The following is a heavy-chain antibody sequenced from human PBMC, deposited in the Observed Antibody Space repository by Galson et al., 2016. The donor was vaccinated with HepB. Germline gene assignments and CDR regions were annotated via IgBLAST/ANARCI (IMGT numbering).Heavy chain of an antibody. Sequence: TLSLTCSVSGASISNADDYWSWIRQPPGKGLEWIGYIYYSGRTYYNPSLQSRVTISIDTSQNQFSLRLSSVTAADTAVYYWARLRHPWGGRLDYWGQETLVAVSS. D-gene: IGHD3-16*01. V-gene: IGHV4-30-4*01. J-gene: IGHJ4*02. CDR1: GASISNADDY. CDR3: ARLRHPWGGRLDY. CDR2: IYYSGRT.